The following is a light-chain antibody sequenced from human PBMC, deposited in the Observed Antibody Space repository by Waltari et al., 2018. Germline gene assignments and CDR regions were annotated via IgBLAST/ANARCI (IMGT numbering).Light chain of an antibody. CDR1: QSISSY. Sequence: DIQMTQSPSSLSASVGDRVTITCRASQSISSYLNLYQQKPGKAPKLLIYAASSLQSGVPSRFGGSGSGTDFTLTISSLQPEDFATYYCQQSYSTPRYTFGQGTKLEIK. CDR3: QQSYSTPRYT. J-gene: IGKJ2*01. V-gene: IGKV1-39*01. CDR2: AAS.